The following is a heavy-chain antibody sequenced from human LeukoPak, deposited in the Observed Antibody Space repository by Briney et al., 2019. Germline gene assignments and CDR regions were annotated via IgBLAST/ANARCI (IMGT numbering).Heavy chain of an antibody. V-gene: IGHV4-59*01. CDR1: GGSISSYY. CDR2: IYYSGST. Sequence: SETLSLTCTVSGGSISSYYWSWIRQPPGKGLEWIGYIYYSGSTNYNPSLKSRVTISVDTSKNQFSLKLSSVTAADTAVYYCARERVVRGLNAFDIWGQGTMVTVSS. CDR3: ARERVVRGLNAFDI. J-gene: IGHJ3*02. D-gene: IGHD3-10*01.